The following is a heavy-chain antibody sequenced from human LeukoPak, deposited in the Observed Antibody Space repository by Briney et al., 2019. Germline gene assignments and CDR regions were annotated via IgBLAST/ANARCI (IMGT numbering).Heavy chain of an antibody. D-gene: IGHD4-17*01. J-gene: IGHJ2*01. CDR3: ARYRKSFTVTPPNYWYFDL. V-gene: IGHV4-39*01. CDR1: GGSISSSRYY. Sequence: SETLSLTCTVSGGSISSSRYYWGWIRQPPEKGLEWIGSVYYSGSTYYNPSLKSRVTISVDTSKNQFSLKLSSVTAADTAVYYCARYRKSFTVTPPNYWYFDLWGRGTLVTVSS. CDR2: VYYSGST.